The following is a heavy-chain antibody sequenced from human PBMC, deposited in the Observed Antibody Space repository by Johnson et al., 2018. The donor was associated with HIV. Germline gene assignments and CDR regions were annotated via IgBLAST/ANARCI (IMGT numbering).Heavy chain of an antibody. V-gene: IGHV3-30*04. CDR3: ARGGRWGWRGNDAFDI. CDR1: GFTFSSYA. J-gene: IGHJ3*02. D-gene: IGHD3-3*01. CDR2: ISYDGSTK. Sequence: QVQLVESGGGLPEPGGSLRLSCEASGFTFSSYAMHWVRQAPAKGLEWVAVISYDGSTKYYADSVKGRFTISSDNSKNTLYLQMNSLRAEDTAVYYCARGGRWGWRGNDAFDIWGQGTMVTVSS.